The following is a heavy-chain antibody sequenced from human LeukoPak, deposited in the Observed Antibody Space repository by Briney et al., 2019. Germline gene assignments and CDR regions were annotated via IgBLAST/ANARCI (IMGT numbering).Heavy chain of an antibody. D-gene: IGHD1-14*01. CDR2: IGPTGTDR. J-gene: IGHJ4*02. Sequence: GGSLRLSCAASGFTFSSCGFNWVRQAPGKGLEWVSSIGPTGTDRYCADSVRGRFTVSRDNAKNSMYLQMDSLRDEDTAVYYCATETIGRHYDYWGQGTLLTVSS. V-gene: IGHV3-21*01. CDR1: GFTFSSCG. CDR3: ATETIGRHYDY.